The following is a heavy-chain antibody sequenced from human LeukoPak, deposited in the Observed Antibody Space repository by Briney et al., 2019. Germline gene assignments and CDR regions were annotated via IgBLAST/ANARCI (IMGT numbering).Heavy chain of an antibody. Sequence: ASVKVSCKASGYTFTGYYMHWVRQAPGQGREGMGGINPNRGGTNYAQKFQGRVTMTRDTSLSTAYMELSRLRPDDTAVYYCAREEGYCSSTSCSAPFDYWGQGTLVTVSS. CDR3: AREEGYCSSTSCSAPFDY. CDR1: GYTFTGYY. V-gene: IGHV1-2*02. D-gene: IGHD2-2*01. J-gene: IGHJ4*02. CDR2: INPNRGGT.